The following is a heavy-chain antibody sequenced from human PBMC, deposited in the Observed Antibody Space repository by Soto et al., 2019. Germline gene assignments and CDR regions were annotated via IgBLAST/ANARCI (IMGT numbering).Heavy chain of an antibody. CDR1: GGSVSSGSYY. Sequence: PSETLSLTCTVSGGSVSSGSYYWSWIRHPPGKGLEWIGYIYYSGSTNYNPSLKSRVTISVDTSKNQFSLKLSSVTAADTAVYYCASLLGYCSGGSCPDLYYYGMDVWGQGTTVTVSS. CDR3: ASLLGYCSGGSCPDLYYYGMDV. J-gene: IGHJ6*02. CDR2: IYYSGST. V-gene: IGHV4-61*01. D-gene: IGHD2-15*01.